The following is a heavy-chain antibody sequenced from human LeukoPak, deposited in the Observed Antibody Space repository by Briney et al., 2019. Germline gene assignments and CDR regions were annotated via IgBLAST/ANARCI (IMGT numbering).Heavy chain of an antibody. J-gene: IGHJ4*02. D-gene: IGHD4-17*01. CDR3: ARVGYGDYLSYNY. Sequence: SETLSLTCTVSGGSISSSSYYWGWIRQPPGKGLEWIGSIYHSGSTYYNPSLKSRVTISVDTSKNQFSLKLSSVTAADTAVYYCARVGYGDYLSYNYWGQGTLVTVSS. CDR1: GGSISSSSYY. CDR2: IYHSGST. V-gene: IGHV4-39*07.